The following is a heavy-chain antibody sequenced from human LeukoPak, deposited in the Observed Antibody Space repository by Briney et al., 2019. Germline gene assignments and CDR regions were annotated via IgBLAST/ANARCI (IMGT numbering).Heavy chain of an antibody. V-gene: IGHV4-59*01. Sequence: PSETLSLTCTVSGGSISSYYWSWIRQPPGKGLEWIGYIYYGVSTNYNPSLKSRVTISVDTSKNQFSLKLSSVTAADTAVYYCARYGGYGHYWGQGTLVTVSS. J-gene: IGHJ4*02. D-gene: IGHD5-12*01. CDR2: IYYGVST. CDR3: ARYGGYGHY. CDR1: GGSISSYY.